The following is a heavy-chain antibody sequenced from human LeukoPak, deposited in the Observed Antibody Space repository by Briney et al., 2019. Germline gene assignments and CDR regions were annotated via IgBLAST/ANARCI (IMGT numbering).Heavy chain of an antibody. D-gene: IGHD3-22*01. CDR2: IRTDGTT. Sequence: PSETPSLTCSVSGDSMGNFYWNWLRQPAGKGLEWIGRIRTDGTTYANPSFESAVTMSVDTSNNHISLRLSSATAADTAVYYCARSTGFYTTYYMDVWGKGTTVTVSS. CDR3: ARSTGFYTTYYMDV. CDR1: GDSMGNFY. J-gene: IGHJ6*03. V-gene: IGHV4-4*07.